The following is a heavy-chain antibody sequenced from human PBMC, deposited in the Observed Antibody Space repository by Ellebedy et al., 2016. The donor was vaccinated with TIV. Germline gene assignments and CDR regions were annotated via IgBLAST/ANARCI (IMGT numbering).Heavy chain of an antibody. D-gene: IGHD2-15*01. Sequence: GESLKISCKGSGYSFTSYWIGWVRQMPGKGLEWMGIIYPGDSDTRNSPSFQGQVTISADSSISTAYLQWRSLKASDTAVYFCARYLALDEGNFYFYYYMDVWGNGTAVTVSS. J-gene: IGHJ6*03. CDR1: GYSFTSYW. CDR2: IYPGDSDT. V-gene: IGHV5-51*01. CDR3: ARYLALDEGNFYFYYYMDV.